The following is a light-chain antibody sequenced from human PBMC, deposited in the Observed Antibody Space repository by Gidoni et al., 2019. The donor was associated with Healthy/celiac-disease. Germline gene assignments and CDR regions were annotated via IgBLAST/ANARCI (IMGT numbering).Light chain of an antibody. CDR1: QGISNY. V-gene: IGKV1-27*01. CDR3: QKYNGAPLT. Sequence: DIQMTQSPSSLSASVGDRVTITCRASQGISNYLAWYQQKPGKVPKLLIYAASTLQSGVPSRFSGSGAGTDFTITISSLQPEDVATYYCQKYNGAPLTFGGGTKVEIK. J-gene: IGKJ4*01. CDR2: AAS.